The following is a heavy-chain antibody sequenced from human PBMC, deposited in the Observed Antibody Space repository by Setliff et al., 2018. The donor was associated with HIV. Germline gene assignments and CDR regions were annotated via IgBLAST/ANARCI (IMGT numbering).Heavy chain of an antibody. V-gene: IGHV3-15*01. J-gene: IGHJ5*02. CDR3: TAALQQQVVRWFDP. CDR1: GFTFSTAW. D-gene: IGHD6-13*01. CDR2: IKSKTDGGTT. Sequence: NPGGSLRLSCAASGFTFSTAWMNWVRQAPGKGLEWVGHIKSKTDGGTTDYAAPVKGRFTISRGDSKNTLYLQMNSLKTEDTAVYYCTAALQQQVVRWFDPWGQGTLVTVSS.